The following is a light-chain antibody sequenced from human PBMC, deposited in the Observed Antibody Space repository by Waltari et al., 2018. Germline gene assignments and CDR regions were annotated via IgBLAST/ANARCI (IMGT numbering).Light chain of an antibody. Sequence: QSALSQPASVSGSPGQSITISCTGASSDVGGHDYVSWYQQHPGKAPNLIIRDVNNPPSGVSNRVSGSKSGNTASLTSSGLQAEDEADYYCSSYSTSSSLILFGEGTKVTVL. CDR2: DVN. J-gene: IGLJ2*01. CDR3: SSYSTSSSLIL. V-gene: IGLV2-14*03. CDR1: SSDVGGHDY.